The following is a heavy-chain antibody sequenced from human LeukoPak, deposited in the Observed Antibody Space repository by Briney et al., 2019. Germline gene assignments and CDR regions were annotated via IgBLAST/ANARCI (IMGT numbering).Heavy chain of an antibody. V-gene: IGHV4-34*01. CDR2: INHSGST. D-gene: IGHD3-22*01. J-gene: IGHJ4*02. CDR1: GGSFSGYY. Sequence: SETLSLTCAVYGGSFSGYYWSWIRQPPGKGLEWIGEINHSGSTNYNPSLKSRVTISVDTSKNQFSLKLSSVTAAGTAVYYCARGPYYDSSGYYTDYWGQGTLVTVSS. CDR3: ARGPYYDSSGYYTDY.